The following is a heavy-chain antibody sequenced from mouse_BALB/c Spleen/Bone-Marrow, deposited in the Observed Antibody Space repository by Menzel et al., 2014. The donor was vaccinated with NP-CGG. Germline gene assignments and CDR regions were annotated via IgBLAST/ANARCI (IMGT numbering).Heavy chain of an antibody. D-gene: IGHD2-1*01. CDR3: ARNGNFFAMDS. J-gene: IGHJ4*01. CDR2: IWSDGST. Sequence: VQRVESGPGLVAPSQSLSITCTISGFSLTRYGVHWVRQPPGKGLEWLVVIWSDGSTTYNSALKSRLSITKDNSKSQVFLKMNGLQTDDTAMYYCARNGNFFAMDSWGQGTSVTVSS. V-gene: IGHV2-6-1*01. CDR1: GFSLTRYG.